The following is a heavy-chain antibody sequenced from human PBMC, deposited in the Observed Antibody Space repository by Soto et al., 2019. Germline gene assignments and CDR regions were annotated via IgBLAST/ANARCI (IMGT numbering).Heavy chain of an antibody. Sequence: PXVALQLSCAASGFTFSSYAMSWVRQAPGKGLEWVSAISGSGGSTYYADSVKGRFTISRDNSKNTLYLQMNSLRAEDTAVYYCARGYCSGGSCYPWDYYYGMDVWGQGTTVTVSS. V-gene: IGHV3-23*01. CDR3: ARGYCSGGSCYPWDYYYGMDV. J-gene: IGHJ6*02. D-gene: IGHD2-15*01. CDR2: ISGSGGST. CDR1: GFTFSSYA.